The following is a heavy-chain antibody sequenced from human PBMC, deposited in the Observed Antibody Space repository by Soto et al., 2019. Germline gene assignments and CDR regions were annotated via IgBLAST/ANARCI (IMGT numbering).Heavy chain of an antibody. CDR1: GYTFTGYY. CDR2: INPNSGGT. D-gene: IGHD3-3*01. V-gene: IGHV1-2*04. Sequence: ASVKVSCKASGYTFTGYYMRWVRQAPGQGLEWMGWINPNSGGTNYAQKFQGWVTMTRDTSISTAYMELSRLRSDDTAVYYCARSERYDFWSGYYTNYYYYGMDVWGQGTTVTVSS. J-gene: IGHJ6*02. CDR3: ARSERYDFWSGYYTNYYYYGMDV.